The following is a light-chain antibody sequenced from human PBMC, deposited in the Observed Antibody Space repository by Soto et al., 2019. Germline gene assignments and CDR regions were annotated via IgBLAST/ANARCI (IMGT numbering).Light chain of an antibody. CDR1: QSVSSY. Sequence: EIVLTQSPSNLSLYPGERATRSYRASQSVSSYLAWYQQKPGQAPRLLIYDASNRATGIPARFSGSGSGTEFTLTISSLEPEDLAVYYCQQRSNWPRTWTFGHGTKVDIK. CDR2: DAS. CDR3: QQRSNWPRTWT. J-gene: IGKJ1*01. V-gene: IGKV3-11*01.